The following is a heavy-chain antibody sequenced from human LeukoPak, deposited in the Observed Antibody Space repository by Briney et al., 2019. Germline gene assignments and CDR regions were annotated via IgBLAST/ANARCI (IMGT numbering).Heavy chain of an antibody. J-gene: IGHJ4*02. V-gene: IGHV3-7*01. CDR3: ARVIYSSFDY. Sequence: GGSLRLSCAASGFTFSNYWMSWVRQAPGKGLEWVANIKQDGSEKYYVDSVKGRFTISRDNAKNSLYLQMNSLRAEDTAVYYCARVIYSSFDYWGQGTLVTVSS. D-gene: IGHD5-18*01. CDR2: IKQDGSEK. CDR1: GFTFSNYW.